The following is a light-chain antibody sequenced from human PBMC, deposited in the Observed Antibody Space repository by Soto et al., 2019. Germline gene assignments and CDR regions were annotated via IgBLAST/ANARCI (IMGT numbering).Light chain of an antibody. CDR1: QSLLHSDLDTY. J-gene: IGKJ1*01. CDR3: LPATQFPWP. Sequence: DSVVTHTPLSSPFTLLQPSAFSCRSSQSLLHSDLDTYFSWLQQRPGQAPRLLLYKISHRVSGVPDRFRGSGAGTDFTLTISSVEVEDVGVYYCLPATQFPWPFGQGTKVDI. V-gene: IGKV2-24*01. CDR2: KIS.